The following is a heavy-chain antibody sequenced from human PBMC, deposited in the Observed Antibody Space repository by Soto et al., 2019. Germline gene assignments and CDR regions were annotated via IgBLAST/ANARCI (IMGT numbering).Heavy chain of an antibody. Sequence: GGSLRLSCAASAFTFSSYGMYWVRQAPGKGLEWVAVIWYDGSNKYYADSVKGRFTISRDNSKHMLYLQMNSLRAEDTAVYYCARDTGATVAGTFDFWGQGALVTVSS. CDR1: AFTFSSYG. J-gene: IGHJ4*02. CDR3: ARDTGATVAGTFDF. V-gene: IGHV3-33*01. D-gene: IGHD6-19*01. CDR2: IWYDGSNK.